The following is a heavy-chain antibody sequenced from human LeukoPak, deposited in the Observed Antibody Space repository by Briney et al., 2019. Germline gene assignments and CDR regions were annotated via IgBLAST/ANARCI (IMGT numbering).Heavy chain of an antibody. Sequence: GGSLRLSCAASGFTFSVYGMHWVRQAPGKGLEWVAFIRYDGSNKYYADSVKGRFTISRDNSKNTLYPQMNSLRAEDTAVYYCAKDPGMAAMVTEAYFDYWGQGTLVTVSS. J-gene: IGHJ4*02. CDR3: AKDPGMAAMVTEAYFDY. CDR1: GFTFSVYG. CDR2: IRYDGSNK. V-gene: IGHV3-30*02. D-gene: IGHD5-18*01.